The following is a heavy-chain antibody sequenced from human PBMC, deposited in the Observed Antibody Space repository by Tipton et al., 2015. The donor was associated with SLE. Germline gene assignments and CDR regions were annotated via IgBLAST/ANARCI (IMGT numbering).Heavy chain of an antibody. V-gene: IGHV4-39*07. CDR2: IYYSGST. Sequence: TLSLTCTVSGDSVSSSSYYWGWIRQPPGKGLEWIGSIYYSGSTYYNPSLKSRVTISVDTSKNQFSLKLSSVTAADTAVYYCARDGGGLGAFDIWGQGTMVTVSS. D-gene: IGHD3-16*01. CDR3: ARDGGGLGAFDI. CDR1: GDSVSSSSYY. J-gene: IGHJ3*02.